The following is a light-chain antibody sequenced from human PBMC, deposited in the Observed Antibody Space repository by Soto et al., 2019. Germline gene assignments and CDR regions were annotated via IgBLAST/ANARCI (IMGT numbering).Light chain of an antibody. CDR2: DAS. Sequence: EIVLAQSPATLSLSPGERATLSCRASQRVSSYLAWYQQRPGQAPRLLIYDASNRATGIPARFSGSGSGTDFTLTISSLEPEDFAVYYCQQRSNWPPTSGQGTRLEI. V-gene: IGKV3-11*01. CDR3: QQRSNWPPT. J-gene: IGKJ5*01. CDR1: QRVSSY.